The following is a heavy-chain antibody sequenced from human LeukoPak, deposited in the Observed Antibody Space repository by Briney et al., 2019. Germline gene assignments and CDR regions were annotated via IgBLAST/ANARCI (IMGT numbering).Heavy chain of an antibody. V-gene: IGHV3-30*18. J-gene: IGHJ4*02. CDR2: ISYDGRNK. D-gene: IGHD2-21*01. Sequence: GGSLRLSCAASGFTFSSYGMHWVRQAPGKGLEWVAVISYDGRNKYYADSVKGRFTISRDNSKNTLYLQMNSLRAEDTAVYYCAKGYCGGDCPFDYWGQGTLVTVSS. CDR1: GFTFSSYG. CDR3: AKGYCGGDCPFDY.